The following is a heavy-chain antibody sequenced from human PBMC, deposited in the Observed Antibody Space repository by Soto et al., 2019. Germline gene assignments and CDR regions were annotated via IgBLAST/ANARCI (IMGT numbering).Heavy chain of an antibody. V-gene: IGHV3-23*01. CDR1: GFTFSSYA. J-gene: IGHJ4*02. CDR2: ISGSGGST. D-gene: IGHD6-19*01. Sequence: PGGSLRLSCAASGFTFSSYAMSWVRQAPGKGLEWVSAISGSGGSTYYADSVKGRFTISRDNSKNALYLQMNSLRAEDTAVYYCAKDGSDQQWLVPAGFDYWGQGTLVTVSS. CDR3: AKDGSDQQWLVPAGFDY.